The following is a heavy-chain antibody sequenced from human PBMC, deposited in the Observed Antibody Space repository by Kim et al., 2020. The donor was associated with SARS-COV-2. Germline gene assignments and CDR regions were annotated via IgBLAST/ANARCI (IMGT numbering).Heavy chain of an antibody. J-gene: IGHJ4*02. V-gene: IGHV1-2*02. Sequence: ASVKVSCKASGYTFTGYYMHWVRQAPGQGLEWVGWINPNGGDTKYAQKFQGRVTMTRDTSINTAYMELSRLRSDDTAVYYCARDLYTSGSNLGDYWGQGTLVTVSS. CDR1: GYTFTGYY. CDR3: ARDLYTSGSNLGDY. D-gene: IGHD6-19*01. CDR2: INPNGGDT.